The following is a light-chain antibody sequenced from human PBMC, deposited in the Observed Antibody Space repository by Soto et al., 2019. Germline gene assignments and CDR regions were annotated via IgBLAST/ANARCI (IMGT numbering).Light chain of an antibody. CDR2: EVT. CDR1: SSDVGNYNY. V-gene: IGLV2-8*01. Sequence: QSALTQPPSASGSPGQSVTISCTGTSSDVGNYNYVSWYQQHPGKAPKLMIYEVTKRPSGVPDRFSGSNSGNTASLTVSGLQAEDEADYHCSSYAGSKTLFGGGTKVTVL. J-gene: IGLJ3*02. CDR3: SSYAGSKTL.